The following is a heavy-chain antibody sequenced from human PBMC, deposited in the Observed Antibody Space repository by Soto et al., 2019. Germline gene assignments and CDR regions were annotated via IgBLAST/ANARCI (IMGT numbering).Heavy chain of an antibody. CDR1: GYTFTTYG. V-gene: IGHV1-18*04. CDR2: ISPYNGTT. Sequence: QVQLVQSGGEVRKPGASVKVSCKASGYTFTTYGISWVRQAPGQGLEWRGWISPYNGTTKYAEKFQGEMTMTTDTATSTSYMDWRSLRSDDTAVYYCARDGERDTGLNVYYYLHGMDAWGQGTRVTVSS. CDR3: ARDGERDTGLNVYYYLHGMDA. D-gene: IGHD1-1*01. J-gene: IGHJ6*02.